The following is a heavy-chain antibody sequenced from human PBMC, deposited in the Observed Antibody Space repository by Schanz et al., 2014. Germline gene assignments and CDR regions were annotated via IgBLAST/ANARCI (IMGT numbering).Heavy chain of an antibody. CDR1: GRSISSYY. Sequence: QVQLQESGPGLVKPSETLSLTCSVSGRSISSYYWSWIRQPPGKGLEWIVHIYYSGTTNYNPSLKSRVTISADTCKNQLSLKLTSVTAADTAVYYCASKARYTYGYDYWGQGTLVTVSS. V-gene: IGHV4-59*01. J-gene: IGHJ4*02. CDR2: IYYSGTT. CDR3: ASKARYTYGYDY. D-gene: IGHD5-18*01.